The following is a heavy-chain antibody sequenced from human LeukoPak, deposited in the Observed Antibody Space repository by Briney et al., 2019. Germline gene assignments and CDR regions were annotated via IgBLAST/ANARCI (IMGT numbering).Heavy chain of an antibody. CDR2: IIPIFGTA. D-gene: IGHD5-24*01. V-gene: IGHV1-69*13. CDR3: ASSRSGDGYIY. CDR1: GYTFTSYD. J-gene: IGHJ4*02. Sequence: ASVKVSCKASGYTFTSYDINWVRQATGQGLEWMGGIIPIFGTANYAQKFQGRVTITADESTSTAYMELSSLRSEDTAVYYCASSRSGDGYIYWGQGTLVTVSS.